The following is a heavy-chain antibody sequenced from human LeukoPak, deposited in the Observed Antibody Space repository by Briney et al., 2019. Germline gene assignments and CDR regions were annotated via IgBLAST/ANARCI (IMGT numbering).Heavy chain of an antibody. CDR3: ATLQQLWFGDLYRGGAFDI. V-gene: IGHV1-24*01. CDR1: GYTLTELS. D-gene: IGHD3-10*01. CDR2: FDPEDGET. J-gene: IGHJ3*02. Sequence: ASVKVSCQVSGYTLTELSMHWVRQVPGKGLEWMGGFDPEDGETIYAQRFQGRVTMTEDTSTDTAYMELSSLRSDDTAVYYSATLQQLWFGDLYRGGAFDIWGQGTLVTVSS.